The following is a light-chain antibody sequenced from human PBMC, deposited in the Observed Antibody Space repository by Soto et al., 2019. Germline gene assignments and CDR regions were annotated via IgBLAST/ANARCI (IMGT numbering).Light chain of an antibody. CDR1: SGHSSYI. CDR2: LEGSGSY. CDR3: ETWDSNTVV. Sequence: QSVLTQSSSASASLGSSGKLTCTLSSGHSSYIIAWHQQQPGKAPRYLMKLEGSGSYNKGSGVPDRLSGSSSGADRYLTISNLQSEDEADYYCETWDSNTVVFGGGTKLTVL. V-gene: IGLV4-60*03. J-gene: IGLJ2*01.